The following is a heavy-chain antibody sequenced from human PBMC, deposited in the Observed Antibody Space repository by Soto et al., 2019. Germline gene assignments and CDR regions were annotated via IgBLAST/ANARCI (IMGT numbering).Heavy chain of an antibody. CDR1: GGSFSGYY. V-gene: IGHV4-34*01. CDR2: INHNGDT. J-gene: IGHJ4*02. Sequence: QVQLQQWGAGLLKPSETVSHTCTVYGGSFSGYYWSWIRQPPGKGLEWIGDINHNGDTNYNPSLKSRVTISVDTSKNQFSLKLNSATAADTAVYYCARRLDDWGQGILVTVSS. CDR3: ARRLDD.